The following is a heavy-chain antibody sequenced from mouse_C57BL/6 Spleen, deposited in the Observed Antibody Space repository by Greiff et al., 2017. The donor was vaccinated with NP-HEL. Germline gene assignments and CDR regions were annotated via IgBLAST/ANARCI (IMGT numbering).Heavy chain of an antibody. V-gene: IGHV1-22*01. CDR2: INPNNGGT. J-gene: IGHJ2*01. D-gene: IGHD2-5*01. Sequence: EVQLQQSGPELVKPGASVKMSCKASGYTFTDYNMHWVKQSHGKSLEWIGYINPNNGGTSYNQKFKGQATLTVNKSSSTAYMELRSLTSEDSAGYYCAREAFRIYYSKRDFDYWGQGTTLTVSS. CDR3: AREAFRIYYSKRDFDY. CDR1: GYTFTDYN.